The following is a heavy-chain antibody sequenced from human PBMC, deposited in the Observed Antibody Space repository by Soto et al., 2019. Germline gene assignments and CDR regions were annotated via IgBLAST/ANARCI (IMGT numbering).Heavy chain of an antibody. CDR3: ARGGAVLLWFGALLNTRTDAFDI. J-gene: IGHJ3*02. V-gene: IGHV4-30-2*01. CDR1: GGSISSGGYS. D-gene: IGHD3-10*01. CDR2: IFHSGST. Sequence: SETLSLTCTVSGGSISSGGYSWSWLRQPPGKGLEWIGYIFHSGSTYYNPSLKSRVTISVDTSKNQFSLKLSSVTAADTAVYYCARGGAVLLWFGALLNTRTDAFDIWGQGTMVTV.